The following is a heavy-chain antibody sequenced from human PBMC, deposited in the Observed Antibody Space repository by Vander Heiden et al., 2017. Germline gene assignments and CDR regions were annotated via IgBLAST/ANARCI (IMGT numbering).Heavy chain of an antibody. CDR1: GFTFSNYA. V-gene: IGHV3-23*01. J-gene: IGHJ4*02. Sequence: EVQLLESGGGLVQPGGSLRLSCAASGFTFSNYAMNWVRQAPGKGLEWVSGISGSGGSTYYADSVKGRFNISRDNSKNTLFVQVNSLRAEDTAVYYCARVRGSSWHQPNDYWGQGTLVTVSS. CDR2: ISGSGGST. D-gene: IGHD6-13*01. CDR3: ARVRGSSWHQPNDY.